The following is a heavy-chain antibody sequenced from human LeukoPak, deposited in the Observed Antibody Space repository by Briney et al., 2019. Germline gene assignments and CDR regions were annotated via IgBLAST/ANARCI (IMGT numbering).Heavy chain of an antibody. Sequence: GGSLRLSCAASGFTFSSYGMHWVRQAPGKGLEWVAFIRYDGSNKYYADSVKGRFTISRDNSKNTLYLQMNSLRAEDTAVYYCAQPPRSSSSDDYWGQGTLVTVSS. V-gene: IGHV3-30*02. D-gene: IGHD6-6*01. CDR1: GFTFSSYG. CDR3: AQPPRSSSSDDY. CDR2: IRYDGSNK. J-gene: IGHJ4*02.